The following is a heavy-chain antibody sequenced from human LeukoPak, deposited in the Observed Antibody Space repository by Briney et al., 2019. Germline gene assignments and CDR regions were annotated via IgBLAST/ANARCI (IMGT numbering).Heavy chain of an antibody. J-gene: IGHJ4*02. V-gene: IGHV3-74*01. CDR3: ARDDAAAGIIFDY. Sequence: QPGGSLRLSCAASGFTYSTYWMHWVRQVPGKGLVWVSRINNDGSRTNYADSVKGRFTISRDNAKNTVFLQMNSLRVEDTAVHYCARDDAAAGIIFDYWGQGTLVTVSS. D-gene: IGHD6-13*01. CDR2: INNDGSRT. CDR1: GFTYSTYW.